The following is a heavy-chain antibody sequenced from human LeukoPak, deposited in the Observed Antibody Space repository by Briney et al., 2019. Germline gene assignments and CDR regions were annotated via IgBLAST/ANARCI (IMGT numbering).Heavy chain of an antibody. D-gene: IGHD6-13*01. CDR2: ISSSSSYI. CDR1: GFTFSSYS. J-gene: IGHJ3*02. Sequence: GGSLRLSCAASGFTFSSYSMNWVRQAPGKGLGWVSSISSSSSYIYYADSVKGRFTISRDNAKNSLYLQMNSLRAEDTAVYYCAKRAAAGTPKDAFDIWGQGTMVTVSS. CDR3: AKRAAAGTPKDAFDI. V-gene: IGHV3-21*01.